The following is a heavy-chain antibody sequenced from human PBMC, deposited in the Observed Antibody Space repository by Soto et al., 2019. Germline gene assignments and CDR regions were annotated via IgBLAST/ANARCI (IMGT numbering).Heavy chain of an antibody. D-gene: IGHD2-2*01. CDR3: TREGPDCTTTSCYQRGFDY. V-gene: IGHV3-66*01. J-gene: IGHJ4*02. CDR2: ISGGGGA. CDR1: GFTVSGIY. Sequence: PGGSLRLSCAASGFTVSGIYKSWVRQGPGKGLEWVSIISGGGGAYYADSVKGRFTISRDNSKNTLYLQMTSLRAEDTAVYYCTREGPDCTTTSCYQRGFDYWGQGTLVTVSS.